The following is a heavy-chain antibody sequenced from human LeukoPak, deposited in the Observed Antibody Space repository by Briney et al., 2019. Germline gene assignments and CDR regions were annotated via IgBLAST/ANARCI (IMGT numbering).Heavy chain of an antibody. CDR1: GGSFSGYY. V-gene: IGHV4-34*01. CDR3: ARGPNRLRFLEWLS. J-gene: IGHJ5*02. Sequence: SETLSLTCAVYGGSFSGYYWSWIRQPPGKGLEWIGEINHSGSTNYNPSLKSRVTISVDTSKNQFSLKLSSVTAADTAVYYCARGPNRLRFLEWLSWGQGTLVTASS. D-gene: IGHD3-3*01. CDR2: INHSGST.